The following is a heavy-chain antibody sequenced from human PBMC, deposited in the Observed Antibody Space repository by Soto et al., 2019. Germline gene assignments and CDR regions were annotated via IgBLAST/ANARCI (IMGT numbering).Heavy chain of an antibody. J-gene: IGHJ4*02. V-gene: IGHV3-23*01. CDR2: LSGSGGRT. CDR1: GFSFSSYA. Sequence: EVQLLESGGGLEQPGESLRLSCVASGFSFSSYAMSWVRQAPGKGLEWVSTLSGSGGRTYYADSVKGRFTISRDNSRDTLYLQMNSLRVEDPAVYFCAKVFGLRYFDSWGQGTLVTVSS. CDR3: AKVFGLRYFDS. D-gene: IGHD5-12*01.